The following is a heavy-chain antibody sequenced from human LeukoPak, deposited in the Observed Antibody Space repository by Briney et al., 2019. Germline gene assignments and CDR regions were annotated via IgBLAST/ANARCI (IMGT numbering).Heavy chain of an antibody. CDR3: ARLKPTGYSHGRVYNWFDP. V-gene: IGHV1-2*02. J-gene: IGHJ5*02. Sequence: ASVKVSCKASGYTFTGYYLHWVRQAPGQGLEWMGWINPNSGGTNYAQKFQGRVTMTRDTSISTTYMELSRLRSDDTAVYYCARLKPTGYSHGRVYNWFDPWGQGTLVTVSS. CDR2: INPNSGGT. CDR1: GYTFTGYY. D-gene: IGHD5-18*01.